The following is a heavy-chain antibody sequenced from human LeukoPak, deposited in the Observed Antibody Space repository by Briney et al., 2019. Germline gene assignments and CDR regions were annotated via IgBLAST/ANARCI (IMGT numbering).Heavy chain of an antibody. V-gene: IGHV3-33*01. CDR1: GFTFSSYD. Sequence: GGSLRLSCAASGFTFSSYDMHWVRQAPGKGLEWVAVIWYDGSNKYYADSVKGRFTISRDNSKNTLYLQMNSLRAEDTAVYYCARDLVDYVWGSYRHNWFDPWGQGTLVTVSS. D-gene: IGHD3-16*02. J-gene: IGHJ5*02. CDR3: ARDLVDYVWGSYRHNWFDP. CDR2: IWYDGSNK.